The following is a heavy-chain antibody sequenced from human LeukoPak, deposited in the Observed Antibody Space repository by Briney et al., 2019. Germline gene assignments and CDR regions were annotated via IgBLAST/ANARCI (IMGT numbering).Heavy chain of an antibody. J-gene: IGHJ3*02. CDR1: GGSFSGYY. Sequence: SETLSLTCAVYGGSFSGYYWSWIRQPPGKGLEWIGEINHSGSTNYNPSLKSRVTISVDTSKNQFSLKLSSVTAADTAVYYCARVARIVVVITEYAFDIWGRGTMVTVSS. CDR3: ARVARIVVVITEYAFDI. D-gene: IGHD3-22*01. V-gene: IGHV4-34*01. CDR2: INHSGST.